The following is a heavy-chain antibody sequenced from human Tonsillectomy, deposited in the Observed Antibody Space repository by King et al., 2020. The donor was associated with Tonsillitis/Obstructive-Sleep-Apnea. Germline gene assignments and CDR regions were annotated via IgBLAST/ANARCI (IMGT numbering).Heavy chain of an antibody. J-gene: IGHJ3*02. CDR1: GFTFSRYA. V-gene: IGHV3-30*04. Sequence: VQLVESGGGVVQPGRSLRLSCAASGFTFSRYAIHWVRQGPGKGLEWVAVISYDGSNKYYADSVEGRFTISRDNSKNTLYLQMNSLGAEDTAMYYCARGGIYDSSGYAEDFDIWGQGTMVTVSS. CDR2: ISYDGSNK. D-gene: IGHD3-22*01. CDR3: ARGGIYDSSGYAEDFDI.